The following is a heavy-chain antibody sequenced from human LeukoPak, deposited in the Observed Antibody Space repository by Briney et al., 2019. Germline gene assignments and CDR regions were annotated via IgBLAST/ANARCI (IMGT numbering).Heavy chain of an antibody. CDR1: GGTSSSYA. D-gene: IGHD6-19*01. V-gene: IGHV1-69*06. CDR3: ASLYSSGWYYFDY. Sequence: SVKVSCKASGGTSSSYAISWVRQAPGQGLEWMGGIIPIFGTANYAQKFQGRVTITADKSTSTAYMELSSLRSEDTAVYYCASLYSSGWYYFDYWGQGTLVTVSS. CDR2: IIPIFGTA. J-gene: IGHJ4*02.